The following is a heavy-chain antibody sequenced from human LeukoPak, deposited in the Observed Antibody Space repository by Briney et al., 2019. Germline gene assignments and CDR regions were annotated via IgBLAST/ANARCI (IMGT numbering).Heavy chain of an antibody. CDR2: RSYDGSNK. CDR3: ARDRRYDILTGYYWWESDY. D-gene: IGHD3-9*01. CDR1: GFTFSSYA. V-gene: IGHV3-30*04. Sequence: GGSLRLSCAASGFTFSSYAMHWVRQAPGKGLEWVAVRSYDGSNKYYADSVKGRFTISRDNSKNTLYLQMNSLRAEDTAVYYCARDRRYDILTGYYWWESDYWGQGTLVTVSS. J-gene: IGHJ4*02.